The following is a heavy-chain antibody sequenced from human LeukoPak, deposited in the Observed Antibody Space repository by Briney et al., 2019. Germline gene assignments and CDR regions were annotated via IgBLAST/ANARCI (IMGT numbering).Heavy chain of an antibody. V-gene: IGHV4-34*01. CDR1: GGSFSGYY. CDR3: ARQTHHSSGYYIDY. Sequence: SETLSLTCAVYGGSFSGYYWSWSRQPPGKGLEWIGSIYYSGSTWYNPSLKSRVTISVDTSKNQFSLKLSSVTAADTAVYYCARQTHHSSGYYIDYWGQGTLGTVSA. J-gene: IGHJ4*02. CDR2: IYYSGST. D-gene: IGHD3-22*01.